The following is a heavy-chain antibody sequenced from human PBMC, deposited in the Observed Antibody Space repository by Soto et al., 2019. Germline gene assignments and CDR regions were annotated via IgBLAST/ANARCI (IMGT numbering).Heavy chain of an antibody. CDR1: GYTFTSYD. CDR3: VVRGYRYGWSGYYYYGMDV. D-gene: IGHD5-18*01. V-gene: IGHV1-8*01. CDR2: MNPNSGNT. J-gene: IGHJ6*02. Sequence: QVQLVQSGAEVKKPGASVKVSCKASGYTFTSYDINWVRQATGQGLEWMGWMNPNSGNTGYAQKCQGRVTMTRNTSISTAYMELSSLRSEDTAVYYCVVRGYRYGWSGYYYYGMDVWGQGTTVTVSS.